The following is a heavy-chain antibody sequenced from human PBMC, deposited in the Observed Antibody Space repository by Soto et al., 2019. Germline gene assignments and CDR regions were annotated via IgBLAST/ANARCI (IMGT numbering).Heavy chain of an antibody. CDR3: ARYSVTTVTVHYDY. D-gene: IGHD4-17*01. V-gene: IGHV3-23*01. J-gene: IGHJ4*02. CDR1: GFTFSSYA. CDR2: ISGSGGST. Sequence: EVQLLESGGGLVQPGWSLRLSCAASGFTFSSYAMSWVRQAPGKGLEWVSAISGSGGSTYYADSVKGRFTISRDNSKNTLYLQMNSLRAEDTAVYYCARYSVTTVTVHYDYWGQGTLVTVSS.